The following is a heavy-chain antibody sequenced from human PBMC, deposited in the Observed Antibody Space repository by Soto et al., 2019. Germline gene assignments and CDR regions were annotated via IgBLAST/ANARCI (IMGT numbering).Heavy chain of an antibody. CDR2: IYYSGST. J-gene: IGHJ4*02. Sequence: TLSLTCTVSGGSISSSSYYWGWIRQPPGRGLEWIGSIYYSGSTYYNPSLKSRVTISVDTSKNQFSLKLSSVTAADTAVYYCARRPWGSYYTDYWGQGTLVTVSS. V-gene: IGHV4-39*01. D-gene: IGHD1-26*01. CDR3: ARRPWGSYYTDY. CDR1: GGSISSSSYY.